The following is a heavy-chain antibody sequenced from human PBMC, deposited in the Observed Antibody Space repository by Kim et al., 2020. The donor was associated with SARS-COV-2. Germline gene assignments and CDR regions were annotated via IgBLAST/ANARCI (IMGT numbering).Heavy chain of an antibody. CDR3: ARRGGNLSGDDFRGLGY. D-gene: IGHD5-12*01. J-gene: IGHJ4*02. Sequence: ASVKVSCKASGYTFTSYDINWVRQATGQGLEWMGWMNPNSGNTGYAQKFQGRVTMTRNTSISTAYMELSSLRSEDTAVYYCARRGGNLSGDDFRGLGYWGQGTLVTVSS. CDR1: GYTFTSYD. CDR2: MNPNSGNT. V-gene: IGHV1-8*01.